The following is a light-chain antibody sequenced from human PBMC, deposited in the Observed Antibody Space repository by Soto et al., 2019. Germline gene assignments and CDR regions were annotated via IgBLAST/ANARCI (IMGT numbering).Light chain of an antibody. CDR2: AGN. V-gene: IGLV2-23*01. J-gene: IGLJ1*01. Sequence: QSVLTQPASVSGSPGQSITISCTGASSDVGSYHLVSWYQQHPGKVPKLIIYAGNQRPSGVSNRFSGSKSGNTASLTISGLQADYEADYYCCSHAGSSPFIFGTGTKVTLL. CDR1: SSDVGSYHL. CDR3: CSHAGSSPFI.